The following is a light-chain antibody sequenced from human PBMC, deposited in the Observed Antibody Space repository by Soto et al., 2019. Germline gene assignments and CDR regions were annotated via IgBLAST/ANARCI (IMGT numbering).Light chain of an antibody. V-gene: IGLV2-14*01. CDR1: SGDIGSYNR. CDR3: AAWDDNFSTYV. CDR2: EVT. J-gene: IGLJ1*01. Sequence: QSALTQPASVSGSPGQSITISCTGTSGDIGSYNRVSWYQQHPGKAPKLIIYEVTDRPSGVSNRFSGSKSGNTASLTISGLQAEDEAEYYCAAWDDNFSTYVFGSGTKLTVL.